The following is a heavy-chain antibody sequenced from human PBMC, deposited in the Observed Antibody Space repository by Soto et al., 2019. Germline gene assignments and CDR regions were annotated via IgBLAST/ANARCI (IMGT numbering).Heavy chain of an antibody. CDR2: ISYDGSNK. V-gene: IGHV3-30*03. CDR3: EPGAGGFAS. Sequence: GGSLRLSCAASGFTFSSYGMHWVRQVPGKGLEWVAVISYDGSNKYYADSVKGRFTISRDNSKNTLYLQMNSLRAEDTAVYYCEPGAGGFASWGQATLVTVS. J-gene: IGHJ4*02. D-gene: IGHD6-19*01. CDR1: GFTFSSYG.